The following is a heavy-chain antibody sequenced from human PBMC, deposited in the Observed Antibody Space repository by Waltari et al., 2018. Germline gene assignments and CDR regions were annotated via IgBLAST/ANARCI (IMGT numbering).Heavy chain of an antibody. CDR2: INPSSGGT. CDR1: GYTFTGYY. D-gene: IGHD3-10*01. J-gene: IGHJ6*03. Sequence: QVQLVQSGAEVKKPGASVKVSCKASGYTFTGYYMHWVRQAHGQGLEWMGWINPSSGGTNYAQKFQGRVTMTSDTSISTAYMELSRLRSDDTAVYYCARGGSGSYLTNYYYYYMDVWGKGTTVTVSS. V-gene: IGHV1-2*02. CDR3: ARGGSGSYLTNYYYYYMDV.